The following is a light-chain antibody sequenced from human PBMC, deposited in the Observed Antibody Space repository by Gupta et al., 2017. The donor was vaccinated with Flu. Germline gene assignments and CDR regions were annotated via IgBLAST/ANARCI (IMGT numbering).Light chain of an antibody. Sequence: SLGERATINCRSSQSLLFNSNSKNYLAWYQQKPGQPPKLLIYWASTRESGVPDRFNGSGSGTDFTLTISSLQAEDVAVYYCQQYYATLALT. CDR1: QSLLFNSNSKNY. CDR2: WAS. V-gene: IGKV4-1*01. CDR3: QQYYATLALT. J-gene: IGKJ4*01.